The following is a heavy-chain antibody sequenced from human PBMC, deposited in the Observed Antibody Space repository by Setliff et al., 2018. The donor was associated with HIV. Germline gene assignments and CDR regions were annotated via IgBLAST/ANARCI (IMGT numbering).Heavy chain of an antibody. D-gene: IGHD3-22*01. Sequence: SETLSLTCAVYGGSFSAYHWSWIRQTPGKGLEWLGEINHSGSTAYNLALESRVSMSIDTSKNQFSLKLNSVTAADTAVYYCARRWSYYYDLFDYWGQGTLVTV. CDR1: GGSFSAYH. CDR2: INHSGST. J-gene: IGHJ4*02. CDR3: ARRWSYYYDLFDY. V-gene: IGHV4-34*01.